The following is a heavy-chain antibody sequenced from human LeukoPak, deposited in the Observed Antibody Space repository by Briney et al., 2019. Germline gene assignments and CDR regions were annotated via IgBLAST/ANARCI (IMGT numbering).Heavy chain of an antibody. CDR1: GFTFSSYW. Sequence: GGSLRLSCAASGFTFSSYWMSWVRQAPGKGLEWVAYIRYDGSNKYYADSVKGRFTISRDNSKNTLYLQMNSLRAEDTAVYYCASTYYYGSSGYYLDYWGQGTLVTVSS. CDR3: ASTYYYGSSGYYLDY. D-gene: IGHD3-22*01. V-gene: IGHV3-30*02. CDR2: IRYDGSNK. J-gene: IGHJ4*01.